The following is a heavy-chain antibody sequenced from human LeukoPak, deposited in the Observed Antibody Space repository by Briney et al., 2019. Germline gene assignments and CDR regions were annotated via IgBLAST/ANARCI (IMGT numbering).Heavy chain of an antibody. D-gene: IGHD6-6*01. Sequence: SETLSLTCTVSGGSISSYYWSWIRQPPGKGLEWIGYIYYSGSTNYNPSLKSRVTISVDTSKNQFSLKLSSVTAADTAVYYCARRGSIAAHFDYWGQGTLVTDSS. CDR1: GGSISSYY. CDR2: IYYSGST. CDR3: ARRGSIAAHFDY. J-gene: IGHJ4*02. V-gene: IGHV4-59*08.